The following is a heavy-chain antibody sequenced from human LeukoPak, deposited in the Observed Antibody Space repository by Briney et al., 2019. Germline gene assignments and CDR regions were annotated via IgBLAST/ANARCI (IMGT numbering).Heavy chain of an antibody. Sequence: GGSLRLACTASGFMFSSYGMHWVRQAPGKGLEWVAVISYDGSNKYYADSVKGRFTISRDNSKNTLYLQMNSLRAEDTAVYYCSGPMDKYYLFDYWGQGTLVTVSS. CDR1: GFMFSSYG. J-gene: IGHJ4*02. V-gene: IGHV3-30*03. CDR3: SGPMDKYYLFDY. D-gene: IGHD3-10*01. CDR2: ISYDGSNK.